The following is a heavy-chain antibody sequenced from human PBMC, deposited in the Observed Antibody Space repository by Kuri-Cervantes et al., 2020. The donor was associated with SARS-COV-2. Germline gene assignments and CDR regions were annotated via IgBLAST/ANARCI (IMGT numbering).Heavy chain of an antibody. Sequence: SCAVSGGSISSGRYYWSWIRQHPGKGLEWIGYIYHSGYTHYNASLRDRVTISVDTSKNQFSLKVNSVTAADTAVYYCARQWIAFDIWGQGTMVTVSS. CDR1: GGSISSGRYY. D-gene: IGHD2-2*03. V-gene: IGHV4-31*02. CDR2: IYHSGYT. J-gene: IGHJ3*02. CDR3: ARQWIAFDI.